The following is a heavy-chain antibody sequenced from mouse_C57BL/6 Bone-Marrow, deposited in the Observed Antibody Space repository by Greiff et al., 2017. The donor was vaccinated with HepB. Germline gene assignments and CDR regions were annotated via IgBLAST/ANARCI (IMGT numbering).Heavy chain of an antibody. CDR1: GYTFTDYY. CDR2: INPNNGGT. V-gene: IGHV1-26*01. D-gene: IGHD1-1*01. Sequence: EVQLQQSGPELVKPGASVKISCKASGYTFTDYYMNWVKQSHGKSLEWIGDINPNNGGTSYNQKFKGKATLTVDKSSSTAYMELRSLTSEDFAVYYCARTVTTVVAYWYFDVWGTGTTVTVSS. CDR3: ARTVTTVVAYWYFDV. J-gene: IGHJ1*03.